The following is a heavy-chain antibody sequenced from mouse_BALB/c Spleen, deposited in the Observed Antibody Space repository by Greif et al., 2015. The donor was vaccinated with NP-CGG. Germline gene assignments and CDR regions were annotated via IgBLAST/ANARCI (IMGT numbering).Heavy chain of an antibody. J-gene: IGHJ4*01. V-gene: IGHV7-3*02. CDR3: AREGYGNYVNAMDY. CDR1: GFTFTDYY. CDR2: IRNKANGYTT. D-gene: IGHD2-10*02. Sequence: EVQGVESGGGLVQPGGSLRLSCATSGFTFTDYYMSWVRQPPGKALEWLGFIRNKANGYTTEYSASVKGRFTVSKDNSQSILYLQMNTLRAEDSATYYCAREGYGNYVNAMDYWGQGTSVTVSS.